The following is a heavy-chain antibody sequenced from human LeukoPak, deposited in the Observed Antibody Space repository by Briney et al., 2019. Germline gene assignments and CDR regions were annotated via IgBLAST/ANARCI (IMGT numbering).Heavy chain of an antibody. D-gene: IGHD2/OR15-2a*01. Sequence: KSGVPLRLSCAASGFTLSRYAMSWLRQAPGKGLEGVATIVSDGYKAYYADSVKGRFAISRDNSQNTVHLQMNSLRAEDTATYYCAKEIVFLFGDPWGQGALVTVSS. CDR3: AKEIVFLFGDP. CDR1: GFTLSRYA. J-gene: IGHJ5*02. CDR2: IVSDGYKA. V-gene: IGHV3-23*01.